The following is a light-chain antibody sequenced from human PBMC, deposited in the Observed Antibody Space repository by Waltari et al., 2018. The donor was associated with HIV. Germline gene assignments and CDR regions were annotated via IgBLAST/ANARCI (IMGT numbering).Light chain of an antibody. Sequence: QSALTHPPSASGSPGQSVTISCTGTSSHVRGSNYVSWSQQPPGKAPKLMIYEVSKRPSGVPDRFSGSKSGNTASLTVSGLQAEDEADYYCSSYAGSNKVFGGGTKLTVL. V-gene: IGLV2-8*01. J-gene: IGLJ2*01. CDR3: SSYAGSNKV. CDR2: EVS. CDR1: SSHVRGSNY.